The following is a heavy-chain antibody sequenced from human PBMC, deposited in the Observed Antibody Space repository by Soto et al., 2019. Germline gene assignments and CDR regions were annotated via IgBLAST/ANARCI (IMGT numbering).Heavy chain of an antibody. CDR2: IIPIFGTA. J-gene: IGHJ3*02. CDR3: ARGGGHSGSYSPLDAFDI. D-gene: IGHD1-26*01. CDR1: GGTFSSYA. Sequence: SVKVSCKASGGTFSSYAISWVRQAPGQGLEWMGGIIPIFGTANYAQKFQGRVTITADESTSTAYMELSSLRSEDTAVYYCARGGGHSGSYSPLDAFDIWGQGTMVTVSS. V-gene: IGHV1-69*13.